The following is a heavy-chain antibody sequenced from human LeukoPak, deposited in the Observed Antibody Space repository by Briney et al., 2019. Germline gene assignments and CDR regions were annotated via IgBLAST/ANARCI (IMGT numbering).Heavy chain of an antibody. CDR3: ARASPGYDSSGYLQGYYYMGV. J-gene: IGHJ6*03. Sequence: SETLSLTCAVSGGSISSGGYSWSWIRQPPGKGLEWIGYIYHSGSTYYNPSLKSRVTISVDRSKNQFSLKLSSVTAADTAVYYCARASPGYDSSGYLQGYYYMGVWGKGTTVTVSS. D-gene: IGHD3-22*01. CDR2: IYHSGST. CDR1: GGSISSGGYS. V-gene: IGHV4-30-2*01.